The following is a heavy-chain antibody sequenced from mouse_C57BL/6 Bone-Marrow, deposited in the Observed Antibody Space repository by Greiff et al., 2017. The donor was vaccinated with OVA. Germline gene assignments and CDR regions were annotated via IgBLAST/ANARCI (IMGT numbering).Heavy chain of an antibody. CDR3: ARGTARWFDD. CDR2: IDPSDSET. J-gene: IGHJ3*01. CDR1: GYTFTSYW. V-gene: IGHV1-52*01. Sequence: QVQLQQPGAELVRPGSSVKLSCKASGYTFTSYWMHWVKQSPIQGLEWIGNIDPSDSETHYNHKFKDKATLTVDKSSSTAYMQLSSLTSEDAAVYYCARGTARWFDDWGQGTLVTVSA. D-gene: IGHD3-2*01.